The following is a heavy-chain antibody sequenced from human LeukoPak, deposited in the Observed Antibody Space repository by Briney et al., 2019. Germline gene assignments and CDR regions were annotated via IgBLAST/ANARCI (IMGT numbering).Heavy chain of an antibody. J-gene: IGHJ3*02. D-gene: IGHD6-6*01. V-gene: IGHV4-30-4*08. Sequence: KPSETLSLTSAVYVGSFSGYYWSWIRQPPGKGLEWIGYIYYSGSTYYNPSLKSRVTISVDTSKNQFSLKLTSVTAADTAVYYCARAFKWYSSSSVRAFDIWGQGTMVTVSS. CDR3: ARAFKWYSSSSVRAFDI. CDR2: IYYSGST. CDR1: VGSFSGYY.